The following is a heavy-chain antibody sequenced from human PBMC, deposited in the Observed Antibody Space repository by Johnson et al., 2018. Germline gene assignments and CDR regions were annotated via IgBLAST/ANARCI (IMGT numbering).Heavy chain of an antibody. Sequence: QVQLQESGPGLVKPSETLSLTCTVSGGSISSYYWSWIRQPPGKGLEWIGYIYYTGSTNYNPSLKRRVTISLDTSKHQSSLKLSSVTAADPAVYYCARLEGAFDIWGQGTMVTVSS. V-gene: IGHV4-59*01. CDR2: IYYTGST. CDR1: GGSISSYY. CDR3: ARLEGAFDI. J-gene: IGHJ3*02.